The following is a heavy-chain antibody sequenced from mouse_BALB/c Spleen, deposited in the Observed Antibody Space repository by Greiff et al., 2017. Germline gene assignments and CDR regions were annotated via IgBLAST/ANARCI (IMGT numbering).Heavy chain of an antibody. Sequence: VKLVESGAELMKPGASVKISCKATGYTFSSYWIEWVKQRPGHGLEWIGEILPGSGSTNYNEKFKGKATFTADTSSNTAYMQLSSLTSEDSAVYYCARFWYGNSFDYWGQGTTLTVSS. CDR2: ILPGSGST. J-gene: IGHJ2*01. V-gene: IGHV1-9*01. D-gene: IGHD2-10*02. CDR3: ARFWYGNSFDY. CDR1: GYTFSSYW.